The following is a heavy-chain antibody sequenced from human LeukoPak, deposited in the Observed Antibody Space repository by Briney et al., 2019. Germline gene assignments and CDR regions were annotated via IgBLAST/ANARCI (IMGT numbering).Heavy chain of an antibody. Sequence: ASGKVSGKASGYTVTSYYMHWVRQAPGQGLEWRGIINPSGGSTSYAQKFQGRVTMTRDTSTSTVYMELRSLRSDDTAVYYCARGYCRSTSCHEPPLYGMDVWGQGTTVTVS. J-gene: IGHJ6*02. CDR1: GYTVTSYY. CDR2: INPSGGST. D-gene: IGHD2-2*01. CDR3: ARGYCRSTSCHEPPLYGMDV. V-gene: IGHV1-46*01.